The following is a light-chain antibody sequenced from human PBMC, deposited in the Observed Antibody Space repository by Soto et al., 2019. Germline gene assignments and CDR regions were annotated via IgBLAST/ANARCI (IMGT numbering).Light chain of an antibody. J-gene: IGKJ1*01. CDR2: WAA. CDR1: QRVDRW. V-gene: IGKV1-5*01. CDR3: QHYFAYSLT. Sequence: DVQMTQSPSTLTASVGDRVTITCRSSQRVDRWLAWFQQKPGKAPKLLIYWAATLEVGVPSRFSGSGAGTEFTLTISRLQPDDFATYSCQHYFAYSLTFGQGAKVEIK.